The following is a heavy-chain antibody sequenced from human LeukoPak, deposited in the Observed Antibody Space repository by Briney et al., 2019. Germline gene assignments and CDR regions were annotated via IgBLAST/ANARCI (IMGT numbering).Heavy chain of an antibody. D-gene: IGHD4-17*01. CDR3: ARGTVWFDP. J-gene: IGHJ5*02. Sequence: GGSLRLSCAASGFTFSSYEMNWVRQALGKGLEWISYIGSSGNTIYYADSVKGRFTISRDNAKNSLYLQMKGLRAEDTAIYYCARGTVWFDPWGQGTLVTVSS. CDR2: IGSSGNTI. CDR1: GFTFSSYE. V-gene: IGHV3-48*03.